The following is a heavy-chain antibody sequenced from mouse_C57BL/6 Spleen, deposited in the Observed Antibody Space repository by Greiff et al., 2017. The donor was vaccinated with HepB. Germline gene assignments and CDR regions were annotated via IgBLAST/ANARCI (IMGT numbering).Heavy chain of an antibody. J-gene: IGHJ2*01. CDR3: AISGYYGSRPYYFDY. CDR2: ILPGSGST. D-gene: IGHD1-1*01. CDR1: GYTFTGYW. V-gene: IGHV1-9*01. Sequence: QVQLQQSGAELMKPGASVKLSCKATGYTFTGYWIEWVKQRPGHGLEWIGEILPGSGSTNYNEKFKGKATFTADTSSNTAYIQLSSLTTEDSAISYCAISGYYGSRPYYFDYWGQGTTLTVSS.